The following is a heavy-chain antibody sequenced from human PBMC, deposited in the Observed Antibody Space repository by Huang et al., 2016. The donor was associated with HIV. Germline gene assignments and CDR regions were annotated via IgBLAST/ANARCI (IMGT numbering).Heavy chain of an antibody. D-gene: IGHD3-10*01. V-gene: IGHV4-39*01. Sequence: QLQLQESGTGLVKTSETLSLTCNVSGGSFSSSFYYWGGFRQPPGKGLEWIGTIYYSGSTYYNPSRKSRVTISVDTSKNQFSLKLSSVTAADTAVYYCARHDPDYYGSGSYYNNPIYWGQGTLVTVSS. CDR2: IYYSGST. J-gene: IGHJ4*02. CDR3: ARHDPDYYGSGSYYNNPIY. CDR1: GGSFSSSFYY.